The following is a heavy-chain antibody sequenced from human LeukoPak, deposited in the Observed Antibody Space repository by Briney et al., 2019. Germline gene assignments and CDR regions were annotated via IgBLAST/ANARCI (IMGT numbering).Heavy chain of an antibody. D-gene: IGHD3-10*01. CDR2: IAHDESTI. J-gene: IGHJ1*01. CDR1: GFIFSGYG. Sequence: GGSLRLSCAASGFIFSGYGMHWVRQAPGKGLEWVALIAHDESTIHYADSVKGRFTISRDNSKNTLYLQMNNLRVEDTAIYCCAKDRIVISFGVVSKHWGQGTLVTVSS. CDR3: AKDRIVISFGVVSKH. V-gene: IGHV3-30*18.